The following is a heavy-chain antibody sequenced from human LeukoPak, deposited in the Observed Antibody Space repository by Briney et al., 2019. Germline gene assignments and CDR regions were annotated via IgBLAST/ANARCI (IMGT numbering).Heavy chain of an antibody. D-gene: IGHD6-13*01. Sequence: SETLSLTCTVSGASISGSGYYWGWIRQPPGKGLEWIGSIYSSGSTYYNPSLKSRVTISVDTSKNQFSLKLSSVTAADTAVYYCARILPSIAAAGTGNDYWGQGTLVTVSS. CDR3: ARILPSIAAAGTGNDY. V-gene: IGHV4-39*07. CDR1: GASISGSGYY. CDR2: IYSSGST. J-gene: IGHJ4*02.